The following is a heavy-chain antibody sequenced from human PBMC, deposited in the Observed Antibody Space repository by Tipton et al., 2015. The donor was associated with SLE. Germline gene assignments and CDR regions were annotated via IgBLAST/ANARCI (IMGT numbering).Heavy chain of an antibody. CDR3: ARVGGYMVRGVQTYYYYYMDV. D-gene: IGHD3-10*01. CDR2: MSYIGKT. V-gene: IGHV4-39*07. J-gene: IGHJ6*03. Sequence: GLVKPSETLALTCSVSGDSVLSSNYYWAWIRQPPGRGLEWIGSMSYIGKTDYNPSLESRVTISVETSNNQVSLKLSSVAAADTAVYYCARVGGYMVRGVQTYYYYYMDVWGKGTTVTVSS. CDR1: GDSVLSSNYY.